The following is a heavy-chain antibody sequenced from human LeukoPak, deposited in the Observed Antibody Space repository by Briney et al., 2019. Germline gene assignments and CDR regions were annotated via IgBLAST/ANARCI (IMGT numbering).Heavy chain of an antibody. CDR1: GFTVSSNY. Sequence: PGGSLRLSCAASGFTVSSNYMSWVRQAPGKGLEWVSVIYIGGNTYYADAVKGRFTISRDNSKNTLYLQMNSLRAEDTAVYYCAKTYDFWSGYQSYGMDVWGQGTTVTVSS. V-gene: IGHV3-66*01. CDR3: AKTYDFWSGYQSYGMDV. J-gene: IGHJ6*02. CDR2: IYIGGNT. D-gene: IGHD3-3*01.